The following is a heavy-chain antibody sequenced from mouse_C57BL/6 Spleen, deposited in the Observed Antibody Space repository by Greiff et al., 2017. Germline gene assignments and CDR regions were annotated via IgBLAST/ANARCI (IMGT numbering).Heavy chain of an antibody. CDR1: GYAFSSSW. CDR3: ARSGTTVAPYGVDY. CDR2: IYPGDGDT. J-gene: IGHJ4*01. D-gene: IGHD1-1*01. Sequence: QVQLQQPGPELVKPGASVKISCKASGYAFSSSWMNWVKQRPGKGLEWIGRIYPGDGDTNYNGKFKGKATLTADKSSSTAYMQLSSLTSEDSAVDFCARSGTTVAPYGVDYWGQGTLVTVSS. V-gene: IGHV1-82*01.